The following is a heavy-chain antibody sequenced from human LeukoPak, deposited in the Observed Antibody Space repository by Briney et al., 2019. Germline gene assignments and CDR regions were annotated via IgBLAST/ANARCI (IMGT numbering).Heavy chain of an antibody. CDR2: LYTSGST. V-gene: IGHV4-4*07. CDR3: ARAGYYAHGPNWYFDL. CDR1: GGSISYYY. D-gene: IGHD2/OR15-2a*01. J-gene: IGHJ2*01. Sequence: PSETLSLTCTVSGGSISYYYWSWIRQPAGKGLEWIGRLYTSGSTNYNPSLKSRVTMSVDTSKNQFSLKLSSVTAADTAVYYCARAGYYAHGPNWYFDLWGRGTLVTVSS.